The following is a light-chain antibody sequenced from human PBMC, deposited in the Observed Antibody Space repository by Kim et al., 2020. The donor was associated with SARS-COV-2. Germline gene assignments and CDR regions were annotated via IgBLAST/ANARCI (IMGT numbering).Light chain of an antibody. Sequence: RVTISCTRSSSNIGAGYDVHWYQQLPGTAPKLLIYDNSNRPSGVPDRFSGSKSGTSASLAITGLQAEDEADYYCQSYDSSLSALYVFGTGTKVTVL. CDR3: QSYDSSLSALYV. V-gene: IGLV1-40*01. J-gene: IGLJ1*01. CDR1: SSNIGAGYD. CDR2: DNS.